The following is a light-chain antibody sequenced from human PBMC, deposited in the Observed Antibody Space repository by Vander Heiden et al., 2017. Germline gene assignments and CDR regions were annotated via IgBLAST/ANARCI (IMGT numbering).Light chain of an antibody. J-gene: IGKJ1*01. Sequence: DIQVTHSPSALSASVGDAVTITCRASESVNMWLAWYQQQPGKAPNVLIHKATTLKSGVPSRFSGSGFGTEFTLTISSLEPDDFATYYCQQYRTDWTFGQGTKVEI. CDR2: KAT. V-gene: IGKV1-5*03. CDR3: QQYRTDWT. CDR1: ESVNMW.